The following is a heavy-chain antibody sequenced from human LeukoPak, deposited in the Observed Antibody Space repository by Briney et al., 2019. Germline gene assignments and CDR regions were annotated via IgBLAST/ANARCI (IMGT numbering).Heavy chain of an antibody. D-gene: IGHD1-26*01. CDR2: ISFDGNNK. CDR3: AREGEAVGATDY. V-gene: IGHV3-30-3*01. Sequence: GGSLRLSCAASGFTFSSYAMSWVRQAPGKGLEWVAVISFDGNNKYYADSVKGRFTISRDNSKNTLYLQMNSLRAEDTAVYYCAREGEAVGATDYWGQGTLVTVSS. CDR1: GFTFSSYA. J-gene: IGHJ4*02.